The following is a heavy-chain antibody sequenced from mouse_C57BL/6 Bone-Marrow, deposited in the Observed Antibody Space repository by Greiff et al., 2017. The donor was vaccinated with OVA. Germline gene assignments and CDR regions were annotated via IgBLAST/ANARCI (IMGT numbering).Heavy chain of an antibody. V-gene: IGHV1-81*01. CDR3: ERGDDSLHWIAY. CDR2: IYPRSGNT. D-gene: IGHD2-4*01. CDR1: GYTFTSYG. Sequence: QVHVKQSGAELVRPGASVKLSCQASGYTFTSYGISWVKQRTGQGLEWIGEIYPRSGNTYYNEKFKGKATLTADKSSSTAYMELHSLTSEDSAVYFCERGDDSLHWIAYWGQGTLVTVSA. J-gene: IGHJ3*01.